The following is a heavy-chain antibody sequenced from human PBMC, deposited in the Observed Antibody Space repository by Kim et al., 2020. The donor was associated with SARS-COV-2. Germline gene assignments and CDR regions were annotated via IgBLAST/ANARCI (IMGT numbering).Heavy chain of an antibody. J-gene: IGHJ4*02. CDR3: ARDMVRGVYFDY. Sequence: SYAESVKGRFTISRDNAKNTLYLQMNSLRAEDTAVYYCARDMVRGVYFDYWGQGTLVTVSS. D-gene: IGHD3-10*01. V-gene: IGHV3-74*01.